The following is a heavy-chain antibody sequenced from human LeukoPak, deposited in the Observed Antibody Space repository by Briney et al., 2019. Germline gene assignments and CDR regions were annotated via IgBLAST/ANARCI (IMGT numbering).Heavy chain of an antibody. CDR3: ARGKAVTTALFDY. V-gene: IGHV1-3*01. Sequence: ASVKVSCKASGYTFTSYAMHWVRQAPGQRLEWMGWINAGNGNTKYSQKFQGRVTITRDTSASTAYMELSSLRSEDTAVCYCARGKAVTTALFDYWGQGTLVTVSS. CDR1: GYTFTSYA. J-gene: IGHJ4*02. CDR2: INAGNGNT. D-gene: IGHD4-17*01.